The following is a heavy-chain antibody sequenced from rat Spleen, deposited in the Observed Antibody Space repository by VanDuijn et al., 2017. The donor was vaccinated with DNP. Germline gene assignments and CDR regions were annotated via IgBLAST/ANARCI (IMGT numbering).Heavy chain of an antibody. J-gene: IGHJ2*01. CDR3: ARHTTGISY. CDR1: GFSLTSNG. D-gene: IGHD1-9*01. CDR2: IWAGGST. Sequence: QVQLKESGPGLVQPSETLSLTCTVSGFSLTSNGVGWVRQPLGKGLVWMGTIWAGGSTNYNSAVQSRLSISRDTSKSQVFLKMNSLQPEDTGTYYCARHTTGISYWGQGVMVTVSS. V-gene: IGHV2-72*01.